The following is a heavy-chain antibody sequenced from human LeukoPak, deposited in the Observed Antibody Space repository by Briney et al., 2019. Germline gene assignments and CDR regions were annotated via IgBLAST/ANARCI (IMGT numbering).Heavy chain of an antibody. D-gene: IGHD2-2*01. V-gene: IGHV3-11*04. CDR1: GFTFNAYA. CDR2: ISSSGSTI. CDR3: ARDLVVVPAADNWFDP. J-gene: IGHJ5*02. Sequence: GGSLRLSCAASGFTFNAYAMSWVRQAPGKGLEWVSYISSSGSTIYYADSVKGRFTISRDNAKNSLYLQMNSLRAEDTAVYYCARDLVVVPAADNWFDPWGQGTLVTVSS.